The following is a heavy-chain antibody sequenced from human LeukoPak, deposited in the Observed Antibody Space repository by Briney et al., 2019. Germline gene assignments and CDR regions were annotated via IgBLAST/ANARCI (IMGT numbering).Heavy chain of an antibody. Sequence: GGSLRLSCAASGFTFSSYEMNWVRQAPGKGLEWVSYISSSGSTIYYADSVKGRFTISRDNAKNSLYLQMNSLRAEDTAVYYCARDLREVVRDVWDQGTLVTVSS. J-gene: IGHJ4*02. D-gene: IGHD2-15*01. CDR2: ISSSGSTI. V-gene: IGHV3-48*03. CDR1: GFTFSSYE. CDR3: ARDLREVVRDV.